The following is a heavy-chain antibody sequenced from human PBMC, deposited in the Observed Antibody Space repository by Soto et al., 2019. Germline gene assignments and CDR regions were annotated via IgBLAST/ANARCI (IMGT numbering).Heavy chain of an antibody. CDR3: ANSYAYDSSRYSPGP. Sequence: SETLSLTCTVSGGSISSSSYYWGWIRQPPGKGLEWIGSIYYSGSTYYNPSLKSRVTISVDTSKNQFSLKLSSVTAADAAVYYCANSYAYDSSRYSPGPWGQGTLVTVSS. D-gene: IGHD3-22*01. CDR2: IYYSGST. V-gene: IGHV4-39*01. J-gene: IGHJ1*01. CDR1: GGSISSSSYY.